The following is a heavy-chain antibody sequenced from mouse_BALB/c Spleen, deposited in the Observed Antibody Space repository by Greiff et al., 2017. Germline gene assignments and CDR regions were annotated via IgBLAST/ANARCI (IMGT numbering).Heavy chain of an antibody. CDR2: INSNGGST. CDR1: GFTFSSYY. CDR3: ARQGYGYAMDY. D-gene: IGHD2-2*01. V-gene: IGHV5-6-2*01. Sequence: EVQGVESGGGLVKLGGSLKLSCAASGFTFSSYYMSWVRQTPEKRLELVAAINSNGGSTYYPDTVKGRFTISRDNAKNTLYLQMSSLKSEDTALYYCARQGYGYAMDYWGQGTSVTVSS. J-gene: IGHJ4*01.